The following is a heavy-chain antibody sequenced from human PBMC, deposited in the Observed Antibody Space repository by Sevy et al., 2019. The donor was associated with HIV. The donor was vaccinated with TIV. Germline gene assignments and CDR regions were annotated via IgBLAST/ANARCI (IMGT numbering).Heavy chain of an antibody. D-gene: IGHD3-10*01. Sequence: GGFLRLSCAASGFTFSSYAMSWVRQAPGKGLEWVSAISGSGGSTYYADSVKGRFTISRDNSKNTLYLQMNSLRAEDTAVYYCAKGVLWFGEFNYYYMDVWGKGTTVTVSS. J-gene: IGHJ6*03. CDR2: ISGSGGST. CDR3: AKGVLWFGEFNYYYMDV. V-gene: IGHV3-23*01. CDR1: GFTFSSYA.